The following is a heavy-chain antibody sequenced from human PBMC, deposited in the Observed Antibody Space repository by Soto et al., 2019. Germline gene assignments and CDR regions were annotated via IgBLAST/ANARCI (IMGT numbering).Heavy chain of an antibody. D-gene: IGHD1-26*01. CDR2: IGPETGAT. J-gene: IGHJ4*02. Sequence: ASVKVSCKASGYTFTGHYIPWVRQAPEQGPEWMGEIGPETGATRYAQKIQGRVTMTRDMSITTVYMELNNLSPDDSAVYYCGRGRSGQIVVFYWGQGTSVTVSS. V-gene: IGHV1-2*02. CDR3: GRGRSGQIVVFY. CDR1: GYTFTGHY.